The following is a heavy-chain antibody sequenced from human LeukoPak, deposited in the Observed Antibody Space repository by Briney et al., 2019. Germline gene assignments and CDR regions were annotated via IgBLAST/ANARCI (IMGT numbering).Heavy chain of an antibody. CDR1: GGSISNHY. V-gene: IGHV4-4*07. J-gene: IGHJ3*02. CDR2: IYNSGST. D-gene: IGHD3-22*01. CDR3: ARDIYDSSGLDAFDI. Sequence: NPSETLSLTCTVSGGSISNHYWSWIRQPAGKELEWIGRIYNSGSTNYNPSLKSRLTMSVDTSKNQFSLKLSSVTAADTAVYYCARDIYDSSGLDAFDIWGQGTMVTVSS.